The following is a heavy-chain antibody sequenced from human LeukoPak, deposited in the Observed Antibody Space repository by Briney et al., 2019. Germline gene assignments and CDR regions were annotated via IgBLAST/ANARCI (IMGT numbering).Heavy chain of an antibody. CDR2: FDPEDGET. Sequence: GASVKVSCKVSGYTLTELSMHWVRQAPGKGLEWMGDFDPEDGETIYAQKFQGRITMTEDTSTDTAYMELSSLRSEDTAVYYCASEAAYYDSSGYYTPEFDYWGQGTLVTVSS. CDR1: GYTLTELS. D-gene: IGHD3-22*01. CDR3: ASEAAYYDSSGYYTPEFDY. V-gene: IGHV1-24*01. J-gene: IGHJ4*02.